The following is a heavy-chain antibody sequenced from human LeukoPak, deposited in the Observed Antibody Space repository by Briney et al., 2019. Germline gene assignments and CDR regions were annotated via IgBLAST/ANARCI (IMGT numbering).Heavy chain of an antibody. Sequence: GGSLRLSCVGSGIALRDYWMSWVRQVPGKEPEWVAIIKQDGSEKYYVDSVKGRFTISRDNAKNSLYLQMNSLRAEDTAVYYCARDRQIAYWGQGTLVTVSS. J-gene: IGHJ4*02. CDR2: IKQDGSEK. V-gene: IGHV3-7*01. CDR1: GIALRDYW. CDR3: ARDRQIAY.